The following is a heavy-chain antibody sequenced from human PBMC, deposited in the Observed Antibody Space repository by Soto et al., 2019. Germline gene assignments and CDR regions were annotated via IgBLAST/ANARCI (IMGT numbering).Heavy chain of an antibody. Sequence: QVQLVESGGGVVEPGRSLRLSCAASGFTFSSYAMHWVRQAPGKGLEWVAVISHDGSITYYSDSVKGRFTMSRDNSNNTLFLQMSSLRSEDTAIYCCAKDEYWESHFYYFMDLWGRGTTVTVSS. V-gene: IGHV3-30*15. CDR2: ISHDGSIT. CDR1: GFTFSSYA. CDR3: AKDEYWESHFYYFMDL. D-gene: IGHD3-16*01. J-gene: IGHJ6*03.